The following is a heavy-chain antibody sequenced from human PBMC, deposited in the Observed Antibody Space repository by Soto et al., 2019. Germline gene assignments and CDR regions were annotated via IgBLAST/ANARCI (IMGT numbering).Heavy chain of an antibody. D-gene: IGHD3-10*01. Sequence: PSETLSLTCTVSGGSTSSYYWSWIRQPPGKGLEWIGYIYYSGSTNYNPSLKSRVTISVDTSKNQFSLKLSSVTAADTAVYYCASYYGSGSYYPEAPVGYWGQGTLVTVSS. V-gene: IGHV4-59*08. CDR2: IYYSGST. CDR3: ASYYGSGSYYPEAPVGY. CDR1: GGSTSSYY. J-gene: IGHJ4*02.